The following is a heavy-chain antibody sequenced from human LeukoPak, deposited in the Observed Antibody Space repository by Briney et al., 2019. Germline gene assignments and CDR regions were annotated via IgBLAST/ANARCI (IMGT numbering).Heavy chain of an antibody. V-gene: IGHV3-30-3*01. CDR2: ISYDGSNK. Sequence: GGSLRLSCAASGFTFSSYAMHWVRQAPGKGLEWVAVISYDGSNKYYADSVKGRFIISRDNSKNTLYLQMNSLRAEDTAVYYCARELPAAIGDYWGQGTLVTVSS. CDR3: ARELPAAIGDY. D-gene: IGHD2-2*02. CDR1: GFTFSSYA. J-gene: IGHJ4*02.